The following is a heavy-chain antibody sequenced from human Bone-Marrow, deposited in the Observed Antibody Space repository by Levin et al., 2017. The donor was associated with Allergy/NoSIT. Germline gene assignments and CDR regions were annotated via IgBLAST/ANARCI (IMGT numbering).Heavy chain of an antibody. Sequence: GGSLRLSCAASGFTFSSYAMSWVRQAPGKGLEWVASIHNSSRSAHYADSVKGRFTISRDNSKNRLSLQMYSLRAEDTAVYYCAKDLLYFYGSGSYDFWGQGTLVTVSS. CDR3: AKDLLYFYGSGSYDF. D-gene: IGHD3-10*01. CDR1: GFTFSSYA. J-gene: IGHJ4*02. CDR2: IHNSSRSA. V-gene: IGHV3-23*05.